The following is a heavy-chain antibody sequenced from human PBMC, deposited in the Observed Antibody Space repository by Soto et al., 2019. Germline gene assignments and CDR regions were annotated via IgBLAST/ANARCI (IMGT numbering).Heavy chain of an antibody. CDR1: GGTFSSYA. J-gene: IGHJ6*02. CDR3: ARDGAYCTNGVCRNAYYYYGMDV. V-gene: IGHV1-69*01. CDR2: IIPIFGTA. D-gene: IGHD2-8*01. Sequence: VKVSCKASGGTFSSYAISWVRQAPGQGLEWMGGIIPIFGTANYAQKFQGRVTITADESTSTAYMELSSLRSEDTAVYYCARDGAYCTNGVCRNAYYYYGMDVWGQGTTVTVSS.